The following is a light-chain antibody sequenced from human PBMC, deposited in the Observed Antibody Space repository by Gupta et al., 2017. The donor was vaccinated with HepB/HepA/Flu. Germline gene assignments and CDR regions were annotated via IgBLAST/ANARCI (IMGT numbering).Light chain of an antibody. CDR3: QQYNNWPQT. J-gene: IGKJ1*01. V-gene: IGKV3-15*01. CDR2: GAS. Sequence: EIVMTQSPATVSVSPWERATLPCRASQSISSDLAWYQHKRGQDPRLLIYGASTRAADIPARFSGSGSGTDFTLTISSLQSEESAIYYCQQYNNWPQTFGQGTQVEIK. CDR1: QSISSD.